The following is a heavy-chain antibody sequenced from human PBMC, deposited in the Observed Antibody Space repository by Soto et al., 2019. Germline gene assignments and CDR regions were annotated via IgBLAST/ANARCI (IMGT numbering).Heavy chain of an antibody. CDR2: ISGSGGST. Sequence: GGSLRLSCAASGFTFSSYAMSWVRQAPGKGLEWVSAISGSGGSTYYADSVKGRFTISRDNSKNTLYLQMNSLRSEDTAVYYCARDGENYYDSSGYSPVNAFDIWGQGTMVTVSS. V-gene: IGHV3-23*01. CDR3: ARDGENYYDSSGYSPVNAFDI. D-gene: IGHD3-22*01. CDR1: GFTFSSYA. J-gene: IGHJ3*02.